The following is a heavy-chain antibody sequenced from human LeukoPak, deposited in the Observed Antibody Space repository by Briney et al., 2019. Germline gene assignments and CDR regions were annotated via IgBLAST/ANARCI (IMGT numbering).Heavy chain of an antibody. J-gene: IGHJ5*02. CDR2: IYTSGST. CDR3: ARYPYCSSTSCPSNWFDP. Sequence: SSETLSLTCTVSGGSISSGSYYWSWIRQPAGKGLEWIGRIYTSGSTNYNPSLKSRVTISVDTSKNQFSLKLSSVTAADTAVYYCARYPYCSSTSCPSNWFDPWGQGTLVTASS. CDR1: GGSISSGSYY. V-gene: IGHV4-61*02. D-gene: IGHD2-2*01.